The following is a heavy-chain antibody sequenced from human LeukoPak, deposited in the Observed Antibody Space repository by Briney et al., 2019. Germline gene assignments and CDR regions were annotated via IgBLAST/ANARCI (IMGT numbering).Heavy chain of an antibody. J-gene: IGHJ4*02. D-gene: IGHD6-19*01. V-gene: IGHV3-48*03. Sequence: GGSLRLSCAASGFTFSNYEMHWVRQAPGKGLEWVSYISSSGSDIYYADSVKGRFTISRDNAKNSLYLQMNSLRAEDTAVYYCARVQLLTYSSGWYEFDYWGQGTLVTVSS. CDR3: ARVQLLTYSSGWYEFDY. CDR1: GFTFSNYE. CDR2: ISSSGSDI.